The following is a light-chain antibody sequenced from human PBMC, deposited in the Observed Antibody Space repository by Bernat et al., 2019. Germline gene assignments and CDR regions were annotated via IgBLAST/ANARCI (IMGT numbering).Light chain of an antibody. CDR3: KQSSFTLST. Sequence: DIQMTQSPSSLSAYVGDRVTITCRASQNIRNFLSWYQQKPGKAPKLLIYAASTLQSGVPSRFSGSGSGTDFTLTISSLQPEDFATYYCKQSSFTLSTFGEGTKMEIK. J-gene: IGKJ4*01. V-gene: IGKV1-39*01. CDR1: QNIRNF. CDR2: AAS.